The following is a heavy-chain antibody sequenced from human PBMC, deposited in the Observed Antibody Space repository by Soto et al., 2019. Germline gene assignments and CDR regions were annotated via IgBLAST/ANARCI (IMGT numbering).Heavy chain of an antibody. CDR1: GYTFTSYG. CDR3: ARGPCSSTSCYQGHYYYGMDV. D-gene: IGHD2-2*01. Sequence: QVQLVQSGAEVKKPGASVKVSCKASGYTFTSYGISWVRQAPGQGLEWMGWISAYNGNTNYAQKLQGRVTMTTATSTSTAYMELRSLRTDDTAVYYCARGPCSSTSCYQGHYYYGMDVWGQGTTVTVSS. CDR2: ISAYNGNT. V-gene: IGHV1-18*01. J-gene: IGHJ6*02.